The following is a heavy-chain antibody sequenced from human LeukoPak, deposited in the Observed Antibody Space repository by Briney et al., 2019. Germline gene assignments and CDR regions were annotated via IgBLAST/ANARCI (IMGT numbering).Heavy chain of an antibody. CDR2: INHSGST. J-gene: IGHJ3*02. CDR3: ARGGWQQLVQDAFDI. D-gene: IGHD6-13*01. CDR1: GGSFSGYY. Sequence: PSETLSLTCAVYGGSFSGYYWSWIRQPPGKGLEWIWEINHSGSTNYNPSLKSRVTISVDTSKNQFSLKLSSVTAADTAVYYCARGGWQQLVQDAFDIWGQGTMVTVSS. V-gene: IGHV4-34*01.